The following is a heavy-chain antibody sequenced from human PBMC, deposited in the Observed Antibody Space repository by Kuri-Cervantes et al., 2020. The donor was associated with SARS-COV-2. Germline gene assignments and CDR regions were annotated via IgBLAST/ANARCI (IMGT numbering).Heavy chain of an antibody. Sequence: GESLKISCAASGFTFSSYAMSWVRQAPGKGLEWVSAISGSGGSTYYADSVKGRFTISRDNAENTLYLQMDSLRAEDTAVYYCARDGVTAVFDYWGQGTLVTVSS. CDR2: ISGSGGST. D-gene: IGHD2-21*02. CDR3: ARDGVTAVFDY. CDR1: GFTFSSYA. V-gene: IGHV3-23*01. J-gene: IGHJ4*02.